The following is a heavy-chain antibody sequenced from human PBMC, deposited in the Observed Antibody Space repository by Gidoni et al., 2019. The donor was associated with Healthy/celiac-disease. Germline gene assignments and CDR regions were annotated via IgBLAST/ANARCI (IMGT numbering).Heavy chain of an antibody. CDR1: GGSISSGSYY. CDR2: IYTSGST. Sequence: QVQLQESGPGLVKPSQTLSLTCTVSGGSISSGSYYWSWIRQPAGKGLEWIGRIYTSGSTNYNPSLKSRVTMSVDTSKNQFSLKLSSVTAADTAVYYCARDSGIAKSGFDYWGQGTLVTVSS. V-gene: IGHV4-61*02. CDR3: ARDSGIAKSGFDY. J-gene: IGHJ4*02. D-gene: IGHD6-13*01.